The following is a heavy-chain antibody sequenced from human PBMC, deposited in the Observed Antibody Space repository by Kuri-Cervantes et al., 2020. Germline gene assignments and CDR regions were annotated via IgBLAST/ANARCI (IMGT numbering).Heavy chain of an antibody. CDR1: GFTFDDYA. CDR2: ISGSGGST. Sequence: GESLKISCAASGFTFDDYAMHWVRQAPGKGLEWVSAISGSGGSTYYADSVKGRFTISRDNSKNTLYLQMNSLRAEDTAGYYCAKDLPRYYYDSSGYSDDDAFDIWGQGTMVTVSS. D-gene: IGHD3-22*01. V-gene: IGHV3-23*01. J-gene: IGHJ3*02. CDR3: AKDLPRYYYDSSGYSDDDAFDI.